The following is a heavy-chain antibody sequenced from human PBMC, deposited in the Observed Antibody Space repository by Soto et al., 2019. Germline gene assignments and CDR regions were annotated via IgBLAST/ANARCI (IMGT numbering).Heavy chain of an antibody. V-gene: IGHV4-30-2*01. CDR1: GGSISSGGYS. CDR2: IYHSGST. J-gene: IGHJ4*02. CDR3: ARAGDSSGPVALGY. Sequence: PSETLSLTCAVSGGSISSGGYSWSWIRPPPGKGLEWIGYIYHSGSTYYNPSLKSRVTISVDRSKNQFSLKLSSVTAADTAVCYCARAGDSSGPVALGYWGQGTLVTVSS. D-gene: IGHD6-19*01.